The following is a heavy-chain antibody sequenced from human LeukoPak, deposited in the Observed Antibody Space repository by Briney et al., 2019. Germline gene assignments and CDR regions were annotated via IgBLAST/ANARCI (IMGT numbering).Heavy chain of an antibody. V-gene: IGHV4-39*07. CDR2: IYYSGST. J-gene: IGHJ6*03. CDR1: GGSISSSSYY. CDR3: AKDQVVVVPAAKSHYYYYYYMDV. Sequence: SETLSLTCTVSGGSISSSSYYWGWIRQPPGKGLEWIGSIYYSGSTYYNPSLKSRVTISVDTSKNQFSLKLSSVTAADTAVYYCAKDQVVVVPAAKSHYYYYYYMDVWGKGTTVTVSS. D-gene: IGHD2-2*01.